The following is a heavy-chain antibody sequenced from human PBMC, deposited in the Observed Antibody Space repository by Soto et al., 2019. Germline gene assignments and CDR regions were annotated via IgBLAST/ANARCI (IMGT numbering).Heavy chain of an antibody. CDR1: GFTFGDYA. CDR2: IRSKAYGGTT. CDR3: TRDLGVRGVNDAFDI. Sequence: PGGSLRLSCTASGFTFGDYAMSWFRQAPGKGLEWVGFIRSKAYGGTTEYAASVKGRFTISRDDSKSIAYLQMNSLKTEDTAVYYCTRDLGVRGVNDAFDIWGQGTMVTVSS. V-gene: IGHV3-49*03. D-gene: IGHD3-10*01. J-gene: IGHJ3*02.